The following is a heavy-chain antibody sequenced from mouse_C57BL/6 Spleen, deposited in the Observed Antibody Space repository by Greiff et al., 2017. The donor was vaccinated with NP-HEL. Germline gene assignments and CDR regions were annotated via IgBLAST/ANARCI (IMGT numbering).Heavy chain of an antibody. J-gene: IGHJ2*01. CDR2: INPNNGGT. Sequence: VQLQQSGPELVKPGASVKMSCKASGYTFTDYNMHWVKQSHGKSLEWIGYINPNNGGTSYNQKFKGKATLTVNKSSSTAYMGLRSLTSEDSAVYYCAERGGYYGIDYWGQGTTLPVSS. D-gene: IGHD1-1*01. V-gene: IGHV1-22*01. CDR3: AERGGYYGIDY. CDR1: GYTFTDYN.